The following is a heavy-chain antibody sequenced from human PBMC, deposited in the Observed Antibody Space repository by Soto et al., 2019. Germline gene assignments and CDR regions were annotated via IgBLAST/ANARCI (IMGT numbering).Heavy chain of an antibody. CDR1: GGSISSYY. J-gene: IGHJ4*02. D-gene: IGHD5-12*01. Sequence: QVQLQESGPGLVKPSETLSLTCTVSGGSISSYYWSWIRQPPGKGLEWIGYIYYSGSTNYNPSLKSRVTISVDTSKNQFSLRLNSVTAADTAVYYCARGYSGYPYYFDYWGQGTLVTVSS. V-gene: IGHV4-59*01. CDR2: IYYSGST. CDR3: ARGYSGYPYYFDY.